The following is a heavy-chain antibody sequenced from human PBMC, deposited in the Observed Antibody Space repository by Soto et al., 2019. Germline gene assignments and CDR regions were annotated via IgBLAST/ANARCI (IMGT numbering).Heavy chain of an antibody. CDR3: AREFCSGGNCYTYYFDP. V-gene: IGHV3-74*01. CDR1: GPTFNRYW. J-gene: IGHJ5*02. Sequence: GGSLRLSCAASGPTFNRYWMHWVRHAPGKGLVWVSHINTDGSNTNCADSVKGRFTISRDNAKSTLFLQMNSLRDEDTAVYYCAREFCSGGNCYTYYFDPWGQGIPVTVSS. D-gene: IGHD2-15*01. CDR2: INTDGSNT.